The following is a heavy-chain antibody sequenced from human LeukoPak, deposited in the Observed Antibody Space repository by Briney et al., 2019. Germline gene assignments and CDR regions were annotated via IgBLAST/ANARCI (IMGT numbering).Heavy chain of an antibody. CDR3: ASAYSSNWYFFDY. CDR2: IYPGDSDT. CDR1: GYSFTSYW. Sequence: GESLKISCKGSGYSFTSYWIGWVRQMPGKDLEWMGIIYPGDSDTRYSPSFQGQVTISADKSISTAYLQWSSLKASDTAIYYCASAYSSNWYFFDYWGQGTLVTVSS. D-gene: IGHD6-13*01. V-gene: IGHV5-51*01. J-gene: IGHJ4*02.